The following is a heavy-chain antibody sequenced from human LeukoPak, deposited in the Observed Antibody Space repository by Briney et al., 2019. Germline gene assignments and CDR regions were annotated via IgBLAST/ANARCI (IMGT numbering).Heavy chain of an antibody. CDR3: ASGVCTTRDCYYYYYMDV. D-gene: IGHD2-8*01. J-gene: IGHJ6*03. V-gene: IGHV1-18*01. CDR2: ISAYNGNT. Sequence: ASVKVSCKASGYTFTSYGISWVRQAPGQGLEWMGWISAYNGNTNYAQKLQGRVTMTTDTSTSTAYMELRSLRSEDTAVYYCASGVCTTRDCYYYYYMDVWGIGTTVTVSS. CDR1: GYTFTSYG.